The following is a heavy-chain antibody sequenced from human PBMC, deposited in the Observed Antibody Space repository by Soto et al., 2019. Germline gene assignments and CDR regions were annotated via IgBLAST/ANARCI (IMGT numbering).Heavy chain of an antibody. CDR3: ARDVGLDSDDFFAY. CDR2: IRGDGGQT. J-gene: IGHJ4*02. CDR1: GFTFTSYG. D-gene: IGHD3-9*01. V-gene: IGHV3-23*01. Sequence: GGSLRLSCTASGFTFTSYGMGWVRQAPGKGLQWVSTIRGDGGQTHYTDSVKGRFSISRDNSKNTVYLQMDSLRAEDTAMYFCARDVGLDSDDFFAYWGQGTQVTVSS.